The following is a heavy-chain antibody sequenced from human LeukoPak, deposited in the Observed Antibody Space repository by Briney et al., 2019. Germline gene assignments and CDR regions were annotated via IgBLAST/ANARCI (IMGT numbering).Heavy chain of an antibody. J-gene: IGHJ6*03. V-gene: IGHV1-8*01. CDR2: MNPNSGNT. CDR3: AREPHLIRDYGGNSASFYYYMDV. D-gene: IGHD4-23*01. CDR1: GYTFTNYD. Sequence: ASVKVSCKASGYTFTNYDINWVRQATGQGLEWMGWMNPNSGNTGYAQKFQGRVTITRNTSISTAYMELSSLRSEDTAVYYCAREPHLIRDYGGNSASFYYYMDVWGKGTTVTVSS.